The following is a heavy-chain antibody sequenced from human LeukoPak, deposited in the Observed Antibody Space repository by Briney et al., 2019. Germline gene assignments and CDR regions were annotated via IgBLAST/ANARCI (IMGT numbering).Heavy chain of an antibody. V-gene: IGHV4-4*07. D-gene: IGHD2-2*01. J-gene: IGHJ3*02. CDR2: IYTSGIT. Sequence: PSETLSLTCTVSGGSMSSYYWSWIRQPAPQGLEWIGRIYTSGITNYNPSLKRRVSITLSTSKTQFSLTLILLTAAATAVYYCARLAVPAVMGAFDIWGQGTMVTVSS. CDR3: ARLAVPAVMGAFDI. CDR1: GGSMSSYY.